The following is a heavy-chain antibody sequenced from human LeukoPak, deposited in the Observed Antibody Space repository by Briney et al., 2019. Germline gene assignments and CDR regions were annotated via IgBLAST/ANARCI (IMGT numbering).Heavy chain of an antibody. CDR1: EFTFSSFG. CDR2: IRYDGNNK. V-gene: IGHV3-30*02. J-gene: IGHJ4*02. CDR3: AKDRYYYDTSGYPIY. D-gene: IGHD3-22*01. Sequence: GGSLRLSRAASEFTFSSFGMHWVRQAPGKRLEWVAFIRYDGNNKYYADSVRGRFTISRDNSKNTLYLKMNSLRAEDTAVYYCAKDRYYYDTSGYPIYWGQGTLVTASS.